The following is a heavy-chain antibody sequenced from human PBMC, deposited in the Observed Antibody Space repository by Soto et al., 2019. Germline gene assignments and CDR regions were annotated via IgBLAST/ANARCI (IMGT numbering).Heavy chain of an antibody. CDR2: ISYEGSNK. CDR1: GFTFSSYG. V-gene: IGHV3-30*18. CDR3: AKDVVVGATTGLGDYYYYYGMDV. Sequence: QVQLVESGGGVVQPGRSLRLSCAASGFTFSSYGMHWVRQAPGKGRGGGQVISYEGSNKYYADSVKGRFTISRDNSKNTLYLQMNSLRAEDTAVYYCAKDVVVGATTGLGDYYYYYGMDVWGQGTTVTVSS. D-gene: IGHD1-26*01. J-gene: IGHJ6*02.